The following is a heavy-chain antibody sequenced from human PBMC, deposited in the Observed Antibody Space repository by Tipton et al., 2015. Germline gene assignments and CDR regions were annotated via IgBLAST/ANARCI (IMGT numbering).Heavy chain of an antibody. CDR1: GGSISSGGYY. J-gene: IGHJ4*02. CDR3: ARNSRYFDSSGSKYYFDY. D-gene: IGHD3-22*01. V-gene: IGHV4-31*03. CDR2: IYYSGSS. Sequence: TLSLTCTVSGGSISSGGYYWSWIRQHPGKGLEWIGYIYYSGSSYYNPSLKSRVTILLDTSKNQFSLRLSSVTAADTAVYYCARNSRYFDSSGSKYYFDYWGQGTLVTVSS.